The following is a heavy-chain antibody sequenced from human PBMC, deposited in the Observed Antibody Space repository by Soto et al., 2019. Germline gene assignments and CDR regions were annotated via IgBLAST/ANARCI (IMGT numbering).Heavy chain of an antibody. CDR3: AKDHGVDFWSGYPYYFDY. J-gene: IGHJ4*02. D-gene: IGHD3-3*01. Sequence: GGSLRLSCAASGFTFSSYAMSWVRQAPGKGLEWVSAISGSGGSTYYADSVKGRFTISRDNSKNTLYLQMNSLRAEDTAVYYCAKDHGVDFWSGYPYYFDYWGQGTLVTVSS. V-gene: IGHV3-23*01. CDR2: ISGSGGST. CDR1: GFTFSSYA.